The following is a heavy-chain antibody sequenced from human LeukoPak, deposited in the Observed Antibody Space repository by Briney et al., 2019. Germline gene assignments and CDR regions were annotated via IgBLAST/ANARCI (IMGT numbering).Heavy chain of an antibody. CDR3: AREGMVRGVPDAFDL. V-gene: IGHV3-7*01. D-gene: IGHD3-10*01. CDR2: IKQDGIEK. CDR1: GFTFSSYW. Sequence: GGSLRLSCAASGFTFSSYWMDWVRQVPGKGLEWVANIKQDGIEKYFVGSVKGRFAISRDNAKNSLYLQMNSLRVEDTAVYYCAREGMVRGVPDAFDLWGQGTMVTVSS. J-gene: IGHJ3*01.